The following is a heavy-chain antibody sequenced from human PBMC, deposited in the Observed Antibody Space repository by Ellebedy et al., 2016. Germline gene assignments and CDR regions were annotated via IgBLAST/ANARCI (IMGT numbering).Heavy chain of an antibody. V-gene: IGHV3-72*01. CDR1: GFTFSDHY. J-gene: IGHJ4*02. Sequence: GESLKISCAASGFTFSDHYMDWVRQAPGRGLEWVGRVRRKVNSSTTEYAASVKGRFTISRDDSKTSLYLQMKSLKIEDTAVYYCARVDVAYTYGHWGQGTLVTVSS. CDR2: VRRKVNSSTT. CDR3: ARVDVAYTYGH. D-gene: IGHD2-2*02.